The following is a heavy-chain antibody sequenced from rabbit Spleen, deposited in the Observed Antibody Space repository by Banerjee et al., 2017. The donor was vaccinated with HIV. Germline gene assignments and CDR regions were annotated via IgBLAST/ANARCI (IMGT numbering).Heavy chain of an antibody. D-gene: IGHD8-1*01. J-gene: IGHJ6*01. CDR2: IYADYGSA. CDR1: GFTISGYW. CDR3: ARDAGTSFSTYGMDL. Sequence: QEQLEESGGRLVQPGGSLTLSCKAFGFTISGYWMNWVRQAPGKGLEWVGCIYADYGSAYYASWAKGRFTFSKTSSTTVTLQMTSLTAADSATYFCARDAGTSFSTYGMDLWGPGTLVTVS. V-gene: IGHV1S45*01.